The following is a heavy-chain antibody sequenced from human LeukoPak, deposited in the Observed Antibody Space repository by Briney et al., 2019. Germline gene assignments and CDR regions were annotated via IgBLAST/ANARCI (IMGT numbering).Heavy chain of an antibody. CDR1: GFTFSSYA. CDR3: AREDGRGLQHYYFDY. D-gene: IGHD3-3*02. CDR2: ISYDGSNK. V-gene: IGHV3-30-3*01. J-gene: IGHJ4*02. Sequence: GRSLRLSCAASGFTFSSYAMHWVRQAPGKGLEWVAVISYDGSNKYYADSVKGRFTISRDNSKNTLYLQMNSLRAEDTAVYYCAREDGRGLQHYYFDYWGQGTLVTVSS.